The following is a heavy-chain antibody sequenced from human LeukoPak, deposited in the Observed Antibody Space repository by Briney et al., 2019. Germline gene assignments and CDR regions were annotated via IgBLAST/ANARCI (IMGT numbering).Heavy chain of an antibody. V-gene: IGHV4-59*01. CDR1: GGSISSYY. CDR3: AGGTGTGKNYYYYGMDV. Sequence: PSETLSLTCTVSGGSISSYYWGWIRQPPGKGLEWIGYIYYSGSTNYNPSLKSRVTISVDTSKNQFSLKLSSVTAADTAVYYCAGGTGTGKNYYYYGMDVWGQGTTVTVSS. D-gene: IGHD1/OR15-1a*01. CDR2: IYYSGST. J-gene: IGHJ6*02.